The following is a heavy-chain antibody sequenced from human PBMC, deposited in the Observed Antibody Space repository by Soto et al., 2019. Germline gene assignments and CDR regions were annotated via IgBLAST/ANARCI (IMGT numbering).Heavy chain of an antibody. J-gene: IGHJ6*02. CDR3: ARDPQGGSSWYFPYPDYYYYYGMDV. Sequence: ASVKVSCKASGYTFTSYGISWVRQAPGQGLEWMGWISAYNGNTNYAQKLQGRVTMTTDTSTSTAYMELRSLRSDDTAVYYCARDPQGGSSWYFPYPDYYYYYGMDVWGQGTTVTVSS. CDR1: GYTFTSYG. CDR2: ISAYNGNT. D-gene: IGHD6-13*01. V-gene: IGHV1-18*01.